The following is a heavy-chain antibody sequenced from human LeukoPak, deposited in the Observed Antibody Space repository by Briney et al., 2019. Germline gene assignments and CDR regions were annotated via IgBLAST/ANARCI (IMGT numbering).Heavy chain of an antibody. Sequence: ASVKVSCKASGYTFIGCYMHWVRQAPGQGLEWMGWINPNSGGTNYAQKFQGRVTMTRDTSISTAYMELSRLRSDDTAVYYCARGRPYYDILTGYYKGVRLYWGQGTLVTVSS. CDR1: GYTFIGCY. J-gene: IGHJ4*02. CDR3: ARGRPYYDILTGYYKGVRLY. D-gene: IGHD3-9*01. CDR2: INPNSGGT. V-gene: IGHV1-2*02.